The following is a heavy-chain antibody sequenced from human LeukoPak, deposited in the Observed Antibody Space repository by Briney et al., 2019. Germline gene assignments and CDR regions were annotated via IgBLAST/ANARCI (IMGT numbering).Heavy chain of an antibody. CDR2: ISGSGGST. Sequence: GGSLRLSCAASGFTFSSYGMSWVRQAPGKGLEWVSAISGSGGSTYYADSVKGRFTISRDNSKNTLYLQMNSLRAEDTAVYYCARSFGYGVDAFDIWGQGTMVTVSS. V-gene: IGHV3-23*01. J-gene: IGHJ3*02. D-gene: IGHD5-18*01. CDR3: ARSFGYGVDAFDI. CDR1: GFTFSSYG.